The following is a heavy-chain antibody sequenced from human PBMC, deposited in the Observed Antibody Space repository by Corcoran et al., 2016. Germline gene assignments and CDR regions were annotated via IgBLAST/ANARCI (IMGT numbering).Heavy chain of an antibody. V-gene: IGHV3-48*02. D-gene: IGHD3-22*01. CDR2: ISSSSSTI. CDR1: GFTFSSYS. J-gene: IGHJ4*02. CDR3: AREERDYYDSSGYFYY. Sequence: EVQLVESGGGLVQPGGSLRLSCAASGFTFSSYSMNWVRQAPGKGLEWVSYISSSSSTIYYADSVKGRFTISRDNAKNSLYLQMNSLRDEDTGVDYCAREERDYYDSSGYFYYWGQGTLVTVSS.